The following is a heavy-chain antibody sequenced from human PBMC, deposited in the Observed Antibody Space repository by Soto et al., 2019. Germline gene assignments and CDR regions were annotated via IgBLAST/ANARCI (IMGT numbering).Heavy chain of an antibody. CDR2: IKQDGSEK. CDR3: ARDLYSYGFSGPED. Sequence: PGGSLRLSCAAPGFTFSSYWMSWVRQAPGKGLEWVANIKQDGSEKYYVDSVKGRFTISRDNAKNSLYLQMNSLRAEDTAVYYCARDLYSYGFSGPEDWGQGTLVTVS. V-gene: IGHV3-7*03. J-gene: IGHJ4*02. CDR1: GFTFSSYW. D-gene: IGHD5-18*01.